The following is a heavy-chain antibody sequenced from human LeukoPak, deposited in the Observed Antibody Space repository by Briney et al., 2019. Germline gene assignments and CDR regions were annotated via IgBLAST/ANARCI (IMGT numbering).Heavy chain of an antibody. CDR3: AKGTSTVGATEFDY. V-gene: IGHV3-23*01. J-gene: IGHJ4*02. D-gene: IGHD1-26*01. Sequence: AISGSGVITYYADSVKGRFSISRDNSKNTLYLQMNSLRAEDTAVYYCAKGTSTVGATEFDYWGQGTLVTVSS. CDR2: ISGSGVIT.